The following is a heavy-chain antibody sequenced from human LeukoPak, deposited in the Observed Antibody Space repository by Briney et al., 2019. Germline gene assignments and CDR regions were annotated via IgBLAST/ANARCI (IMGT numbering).Heavy chain of an antibody. D-gene: IGHD3-10*01. Sequence: PGGSLRLSCTTSGFTFSSYWMNWVRQAPGKGLEWVANIKQDGSEKYYVGSLKGRFTISRDNGKNSLYLQMSSLRADDTAVYYCAKGGITVPHWGQGTLVTVSS. CDR1: GFTFSSYW. J-gene: IGHJ4*02. CDR2: IKQDGSEK. V-gene: IGHV3-7*01. CDR3: AKGGITVPH.